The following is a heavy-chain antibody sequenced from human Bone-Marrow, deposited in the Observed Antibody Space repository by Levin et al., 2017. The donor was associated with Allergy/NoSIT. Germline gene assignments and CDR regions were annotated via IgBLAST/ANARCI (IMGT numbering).Heavy chain of an antibody. J-gene: IGHJ4*02. D-gene: IGHD3-10*01. CDR3: AHRLRSGTAWSAPYFDY. V-gene: IGHV2-5*02. CDR2: IYWDNDR. Sequence: SGPTLVKPTQTLTLTCTFSGFSLSSSGVGVGWIRQPPGKALEWLAVIYWDNDRRYSLSLKNRLTVTKDTSKNQVVLTMTNMDPVDTATYYCAHRLRSGTAWSAPYFDYWGQGTLVTVSS. CDR1: GFSLSSSGVG.